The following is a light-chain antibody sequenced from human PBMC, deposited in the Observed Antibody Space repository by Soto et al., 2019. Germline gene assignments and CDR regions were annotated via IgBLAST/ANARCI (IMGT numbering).Light chain of an antibody. V-gene: IGLV2-14*01. CDR3: QSYDGSNQV. CDR1: SSDVGGYNY. Sequence: QSALTQPASVSGSPGQSITISCTGTSSDVGGYNYVSWYQQHPGKAPKLMIYEVSNRPSGVSNRFSGSIDRPSNSASLTISGLETEDETDCYRQSYDGSNQVFGGGTKLTVL. J-gene: IGLJ3*02. CDR2: EVS.